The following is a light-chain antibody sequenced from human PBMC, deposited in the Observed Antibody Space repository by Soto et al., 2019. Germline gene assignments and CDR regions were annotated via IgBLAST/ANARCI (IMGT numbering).Light chain of an antibody. V-gene: IGKV3-15*01. CDR1: QSVHNV. Sequence: SPGEIAALSCTISQSVHNVLAWYQQKPGQAPRLLIYGASTRATGIQARFSGSGSGTEFTLTISCLQSEDFAVYYFQQYNNGIPRKFCQGTKVEIK. J-gene: IGKJ1*01. CDR2: GAS. CDR3: QQYNNGIPRK.